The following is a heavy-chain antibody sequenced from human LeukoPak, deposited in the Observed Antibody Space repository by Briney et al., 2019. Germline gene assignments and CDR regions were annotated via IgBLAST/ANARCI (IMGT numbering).Heavy chain of an antibody. CDR1: GFTFSSYE. CDR3: ARDDLLHRNWFDP. Sequence: QPGGSLRLSCAASGFTFSSYEMNWVRQAPGKGLEWVSYISSSGSTIYYADSVKGRFTISRDNSKNSLYLQMNSLRVEDTAFYYCARDDLLHRNWFDPWGQGTLVTVSS. J-gene: IGHJ5*02. V-gene: IGHV3-48*03. CDR2: ISSSGSTI. D-gene: IGHD3-22*01.